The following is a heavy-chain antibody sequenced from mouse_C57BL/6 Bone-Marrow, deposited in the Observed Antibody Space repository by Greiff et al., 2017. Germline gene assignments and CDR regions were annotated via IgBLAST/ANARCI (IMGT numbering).Heavy chain of an antibody. D-gene: IGHD6-1*01. Sequence: VQLKESGPGLVKPSQSLSLSCSVTGYSITSGYYWNWIRQFPGNKLEWMGYIRYDGSNNYNPSLKNRISITRDTSKNQFFLKLNSVTTEDTAKYYCARDMTSVAYWGQGTLVTVSA. CDR3: ARDMTSVAY. J-gene: IGHJ3*01. CDR2: IRYDGSN. CDR1: GYSITSGYY. V-gene: IGHV3-6*01.